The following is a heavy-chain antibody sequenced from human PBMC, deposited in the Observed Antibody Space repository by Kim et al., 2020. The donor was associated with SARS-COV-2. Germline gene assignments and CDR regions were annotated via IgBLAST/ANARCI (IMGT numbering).Heavy chain of an antibody. Sequence: KFQGRATMTRDTSTSTVYMELSSLRSEDTAVYYCARDVYDSSGYRIIDYWGQGTLVTVSS. D-gene: IGHD3-22*01. CDR3: ARDVYDSSGYRIIDY. J-gene: IGHJ4*02. V-gene: IGHV1-46*01.